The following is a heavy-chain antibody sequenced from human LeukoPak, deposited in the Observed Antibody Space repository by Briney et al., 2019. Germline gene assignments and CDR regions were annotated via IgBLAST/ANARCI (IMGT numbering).Heavy chain of an antibody. CDR3: ARRGPGY. V-gene: IGHV4-34*01. Sequence: SETLSLTCAVYGRSFSGYYWSWIRQTPGKGLEWIGEINHSGSTNYNPSLKSRVTISVDTSKNQFSLKLSSVTAADTAVYYCARRGPGYWGQGTLVTVSS. CDR2: INHSGST. CDR1: GRSFSGYY. J-gene: IGHJ4*02.